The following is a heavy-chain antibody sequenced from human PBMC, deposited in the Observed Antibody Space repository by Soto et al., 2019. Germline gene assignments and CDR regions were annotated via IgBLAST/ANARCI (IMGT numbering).Heavy chain of an antibody. J-gene: IGHJ4*02. CDR1: GYTFTTYA. V-gene: IGHV1-3*04. D-gene: IGHD2-21*01. CDR3: VGHPWGGHSFVY. Sequence: QVQLVQSGAEVKKPGASVKVSCKASGYTFTTYAVHWVRQAPGQRLEWMGWINTDSGNTKYSQNFQGRVTIARDTSASTVYLELSSLKSDDTAVYYCVGHPWGGHSFVYWGQGTLVTVSS. CDR2: INTDSGNT.